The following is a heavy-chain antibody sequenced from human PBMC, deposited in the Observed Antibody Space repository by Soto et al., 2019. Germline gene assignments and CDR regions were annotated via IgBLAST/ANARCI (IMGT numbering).Heavy chain of an antibody. CDR3: TTADYYFGSGAYYPHAFHI. Sequence: GGSLRLSCAASGFTFSSYGMHWVRQAPGKGLEWVAVISYDGSNKYYADSVKGRFTISRDNSKNTLYLQMNSLKSEDTAVYYCTTADYYFGSGAYYPHAFHIWGQGTMVTVSS. D-gene: IGHD3-10*01. J-gene: IGHJ3*02. V-gene: IGHV3-30*03. CDR1: GFTFSSYG. CDR2: ISYDGSNK.